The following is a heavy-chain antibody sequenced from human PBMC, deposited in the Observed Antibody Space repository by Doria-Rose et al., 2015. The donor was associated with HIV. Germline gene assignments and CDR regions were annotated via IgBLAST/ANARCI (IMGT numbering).Heavy chain of an antibody. CDR2: IFSDDER. CDR3: ARIKSSRWYHKYYFDF. D-gene: IGHD6-13*01. CDR1: GVSLSSPGMG. V-gene: IGHV2-26*01. Sequence: GPVLVKPTETLTLTCTVSGVSLSSPGMGVSWIRQPPGKALEWPANIFSDDERSYKTSLKSRLTISRRNYKSQVVLTLTDMDPVDTATYYCARIKSSRWYHKYYFDFWGQGTLVIVSA. J-gene: IGHJ4*02.